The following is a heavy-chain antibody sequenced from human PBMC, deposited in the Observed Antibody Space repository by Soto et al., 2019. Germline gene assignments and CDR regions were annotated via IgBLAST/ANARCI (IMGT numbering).Heavy chain of an antibody. V-gene: IGHV4-34*01. D-gene: IGHD3-9*01. Sequence: QVQLQQWGAGPLRPLETLSLTCGVSGGSFSGYYWAWIRQSPGKGLEWIGEINDRGSINYNPALKSRVSISVDTSKNCYSLKLRSVTAADTAVDYCARESHDILTVATWVWYFDLWGRGTLVTVSS. CDR3: ARESHDILTVATWVWYFDL. J-gene: IGHJ2*01. CDR1: GGSFSGYY. CDR2: INDRGSI.